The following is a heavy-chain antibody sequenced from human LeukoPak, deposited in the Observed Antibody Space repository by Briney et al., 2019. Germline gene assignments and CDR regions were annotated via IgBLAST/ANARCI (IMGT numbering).Heavy chain of an antibody. V-gene: IGHV4-61*02. D-gene: IGHD3-10*01. Sequence: TSETLSLTCTVSGGSINSGTYYWSWIRQPAGKGLEWIGRIYTRGRINYNPSLKSRVAISVDTSKNQFSLKLSSVTAADTAVYYCASSSSGSYNSPFDYWGHGTLVTVSS. CDR3: ASSSSGSYNSPFDY. J-gene: IGHJ4*01. CDR1: GGSINSGTYY. CDR2: IYTRGRI.